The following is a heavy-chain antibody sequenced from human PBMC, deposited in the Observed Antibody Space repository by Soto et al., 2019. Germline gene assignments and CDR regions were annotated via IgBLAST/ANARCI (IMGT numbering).Heavy chain of an antibody. CDR3: AKGYRYCSGGTCYHNYFDY. J-gene: IGHJ4*02. D-gene: IGHD2-15*01. V-gene: IGHV3-23*01. CDR1: GFTFSTYA. Sequence: EVQVLDSGGGLVQPGGSLRLSCATSGFTFSTYAMSWVRQAPGKGLEWVSAISGSGGTTYYADSVKGRFTISRDNSKNTLHLQMNSLRAEDTAVYYCAKGYRYCSGGTCYHNYFDYWGQGPLVTVSS. CDR2: ISGSGGTT.